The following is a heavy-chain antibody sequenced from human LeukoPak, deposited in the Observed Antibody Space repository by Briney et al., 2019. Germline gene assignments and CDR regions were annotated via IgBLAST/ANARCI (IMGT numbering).Heavy chain of an antibody. CDR1: GFTFSSYA. D-gene: IGHD3-9*01. J-gene: IGHJ6*03. Sequence: PGGSLRLSCAASGFTFSSYAMSWVRQAPGKGLEWVSAISGSGGSTYYADSVKGRFTISRDNSKNTLYLQMNSLRAEDTAVYYCARGGRDDILYYYMDVWGKGTTVTISS. CDR2: ISGSGGST. V-gene: IGHV3-23*01. CDR3: ARGGRDDILYYYMDV.